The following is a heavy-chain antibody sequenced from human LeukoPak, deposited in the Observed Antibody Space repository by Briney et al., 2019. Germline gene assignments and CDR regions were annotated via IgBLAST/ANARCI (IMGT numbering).Heavy chain of an antibody. CDR1: GGSISSYY. CDR2: IFDSGRA. CDR3: ARDGLQQFGRHYFDY. V-gene: IGHV4-59*01. D-gene: IGHD6-13*01. J-gene: IGHJ4*02. Sequence: ASVTMSLTCTVSGGSISSYYWSWIRQPPGKGLEWIGYIFDSGRADYNPSLRSRVTISMAASLNQFFLDLTSVTAADTAVYYCARDGLQQFGRHYFDYWGQGTLVTVSS.